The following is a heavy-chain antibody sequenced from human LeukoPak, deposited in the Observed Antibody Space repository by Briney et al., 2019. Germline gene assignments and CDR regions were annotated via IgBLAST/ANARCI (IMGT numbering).Heavy chain of an antibody. J-gene: IGHJ5*02. Sequence: SETLSLTCAVSSYSISSGYYWGWIRQPPGKGLEWIGSVYHSGSTYYNPSLKSRVTISVDTSKNQFSLKLSSVTAADTAVYYCARHGNYYDTSQSDPWGQGTLVTVSS. CDR2: VYHSGST. CDR1: SYSISSGYY. CDR3: ARHGNYYDTSQSDP. D-gene: IGHD3-22*01. V-gene: IGHV4-38-2*01.